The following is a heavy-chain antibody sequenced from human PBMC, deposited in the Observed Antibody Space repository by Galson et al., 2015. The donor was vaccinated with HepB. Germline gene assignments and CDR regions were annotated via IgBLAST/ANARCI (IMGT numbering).Heavy chain of an antibody. CDR2: IWYDGSNK. CDR1: GFTFSSYG. J-gene: IGHJ4*02. D-gene: IGHD3-10*01. CDR3: ARDRALLWFGELPYSPDY. Sequence: SLRLSCAASGFTFSSYGMHWVRQAPGKGLEWVAVIWYDGSNKYYADSVKGRFTISRDNSKNTLYLQMNSLRAEDTAVYYCARDRALLWFGELPYSPDYWGQGTLVTVSS. V-gene: IGHV3-33*08.